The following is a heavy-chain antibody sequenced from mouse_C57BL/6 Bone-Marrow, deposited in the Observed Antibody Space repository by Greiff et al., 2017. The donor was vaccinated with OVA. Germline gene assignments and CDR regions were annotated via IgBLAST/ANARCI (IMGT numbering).Heavy chain of an antibody. CDR1: GFNIKDDC. CDR3: TTWRLRPYYYAMDY. J-gene: IGHJ4*01. Sequence: VQLQQSGAELVRPGASVKLSCTASGFNIKDDCMHWVKQRPEQGLEWIGWIDPENGDTEYASKFQGKATITADTSSNTAYLQLSSLTSEDTAVYYCTTWRLRPYYYAMDYWGQGTSVTVSS. CDR2: IDPENGDT. D-gene: IGHD2-4*01. V-gene: IGHV14-4*01.